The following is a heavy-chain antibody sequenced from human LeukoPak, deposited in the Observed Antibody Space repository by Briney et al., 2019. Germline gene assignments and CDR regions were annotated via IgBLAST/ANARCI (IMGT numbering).Heavy chain of an antibody. V-gene: IGHV3-30*02. D-gene: IGHD5-18*01. CDR3: ARYDTAMAGNPLAIFDY. CDR1: GFTFSSYG. J-gene: IGHJ4*02. CDR2: IRYDGSNK. Sequence: GGSLRLSCAASGFTFSSYGMHWVRQAPGKGLEWVAFIRYDGSNKYYADSVKGRFTISRDNSKNTLYLQMNSLRAEDTAVYYCARYDTAMAGNPLAIFDYWGQGTLVTVSS.